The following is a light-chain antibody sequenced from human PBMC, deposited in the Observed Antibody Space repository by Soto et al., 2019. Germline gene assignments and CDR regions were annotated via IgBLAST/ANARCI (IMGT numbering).Light chain of an antibody. V-gene: IGKV3-20*01. CDR1: QSVSSSY. J-gene: IGKJ4*01. Sequence: EIVLTQSTGTLSLSPGERATLSCRASQSVSSSYLAWYQQKPGQAPRLLIYAVSSRATGIPDRFSGSGSGTDFTLTISRLEPEDFALYYCQQYGRSPTFGGGTKVEIK. CDR2: AVS. CDR3: QQYGRSPT.